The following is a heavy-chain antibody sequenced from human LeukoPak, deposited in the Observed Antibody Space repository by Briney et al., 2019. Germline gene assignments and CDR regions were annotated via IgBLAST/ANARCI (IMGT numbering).Heavy chain of an antibody. V-gene: IGHV5-51*01. CDR2: IYPSDSDT. Sequence: GESLKISCKGSGYRFTTSWIAWVRQMPGKGLEWMGMIYPSDSDTKYSRAFQGQVTISADESNSTAYLQWSSLKTSDTAIYYCARLPAHYYGMDVWGQGTTVTVSS. J-gene: IGHJ6*02. CDR1: GYRFTTSW. CDR3: ARLPAHYYGMDV.